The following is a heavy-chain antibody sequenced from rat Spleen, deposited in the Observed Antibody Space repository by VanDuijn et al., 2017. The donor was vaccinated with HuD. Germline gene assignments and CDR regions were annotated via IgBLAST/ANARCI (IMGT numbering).Heavy chain of an antibody. CDR2: INPETEGT. V-gene: IGHV1-43*01. CDR1: GYTFTTHY. CDR3: ARFGTGGPYFDY. D-gene: IGHD5-1*01. Sequence: QVQLQQSGAELAKPGSSVKISCKASGYTFTTHYISWIKQTTGQDLEYVGYINPETEGTNFNDMFKARATLTVDKSSTTAFMQLNSLTPDDSAVYYCARFGTGGPYFDYWGQGVMVTVSS. J-gene: IGHJ2*01.